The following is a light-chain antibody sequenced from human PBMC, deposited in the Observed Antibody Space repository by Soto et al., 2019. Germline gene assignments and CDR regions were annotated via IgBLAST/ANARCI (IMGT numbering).Light chain of an antibody. J-gene: IGLJ2*01. Sequence: QSVLTQPPSASGTPGQRVTISCSGSSSNIGSNTVKWYQQLPGTAPKLLIYTNNQRPSGVPDRFSGSKSGTSASLAISGLQSEDEADYYCAAWDDRLNGPVFGGGTKVTVL. CDR1: SSNIGSNT. CDR3: AAWDDRLNGPV. V-gene: IGLV1-44*01. CDR2: TNN.